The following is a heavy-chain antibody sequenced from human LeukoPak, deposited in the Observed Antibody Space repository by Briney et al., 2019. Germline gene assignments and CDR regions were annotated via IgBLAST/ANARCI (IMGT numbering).Heavy chain of an antibody. V-gene: IGHV3-23*01. CDR3: AKDANYLRSSGYLIPIDF. CDR2: ISGNGLGT. D-gene: IGHD3-22*01. J-gene: IGHJ4*02. Sequence: GGSLRLSCAASGFTFSRNAMNWVRQAPGKGLEWVAAISGNGLGTYYADSVKGRFNISRDNSRNTLYLQMNSLRIEDAAFYYCAKDANYLRSSGYLIPIDFWGQGTLVTVSS. CDR1: GFTFSRNA.